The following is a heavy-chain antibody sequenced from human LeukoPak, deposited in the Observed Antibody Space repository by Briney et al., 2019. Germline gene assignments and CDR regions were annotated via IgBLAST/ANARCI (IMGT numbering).Heavy chain of an antibody. V-gene: IGHV1-69*05. J-gene: IGHJ6*03. CDR3: ATNRDCSGGSCYPYYYYYMDV. CDR2: IIPIFGTA. CDR1: GGTFSSYA. Sequence: SVKVSCKASGGTFSSYAISWVRQAPGQGLEWMGRIIPIFGTANYAQTFQGRVTITTDESTSTAYMELSSLRSEDTAVYYCATNRDCSGGSCYPYYYYYMDVWGKGTTVTVSS. D-gene: IGHD2-15*01.